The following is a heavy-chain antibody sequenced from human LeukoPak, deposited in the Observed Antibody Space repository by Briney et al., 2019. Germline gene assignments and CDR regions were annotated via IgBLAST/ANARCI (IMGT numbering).Heavy chain of an antibody. V-gene: IGHV4-39*01. CDR2: IYYSGST. Sequence: LSETLSLTCTVSGGSISSSSYYWGWIRQPPGKGLEWIGSIYYSGSTYYNPSLKSRVTISVDTSKNQFSLKLSSVTAADTAVYYCARQGGGRYSYEDYWGQGTLVTVSS. D-gene: IGHD5-18*01. CDR1: GGSISSSSYY. CDR3: ARQGGGRYSYEDY. J-gene: IGHJ4*02.